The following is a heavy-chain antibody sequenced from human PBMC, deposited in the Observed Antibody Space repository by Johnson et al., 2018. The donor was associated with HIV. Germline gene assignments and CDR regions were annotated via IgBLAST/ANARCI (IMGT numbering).Heavy chain of an antibody. CDR1: GFTFSSYA. D-gene: IGHD3-10*01. V-gene: IGHV3-30-3*02. CDR2: ISYDGSNK. J-gene: IGHJ3*02. Sequence: QVQLVESGGGVVQPGRSLRLSCAASGFTFSSYAMHWVRQAPGKGLEWVAVISYDGSNKYYADSVKGRFTISRDNCKNTLYLQMNSLRAEDTAVYYCAKPRSLWLEGAFDIWGQGTMVTVSS. CDR3: AKPRSLWLEGAFDI.